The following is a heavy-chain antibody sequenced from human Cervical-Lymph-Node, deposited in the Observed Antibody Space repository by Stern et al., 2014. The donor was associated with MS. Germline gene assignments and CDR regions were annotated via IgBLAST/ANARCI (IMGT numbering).Heavy chain of an antibody. J-gene: IGHJ4*02. Sequence: QLQLQESGPGLVKPSQTLSLTCTVSGGSISSGGYYWSWIRQHPGKGLVRIGYIYYSWSTYYNPSLKSRVTISVDTSKNQFSLKLSSVTAADTAVYYCARVDSSSWDFDYWGQGTLVTVSS. CDR2: IYYSWST. CDR1: GGSISSGGYY. D-gene: IGHD6-13*01. CDR3: ARVDSSSWDFDY. V-gene: IGHV4-31*03.